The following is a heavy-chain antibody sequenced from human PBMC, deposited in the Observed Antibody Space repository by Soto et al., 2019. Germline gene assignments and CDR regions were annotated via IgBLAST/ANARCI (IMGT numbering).Heavy chain of an antibody. V-gene: IGHV3-30-3*01. CDR1: GFTFSSYA. D-gene: IGHD6-13*01. CDR2: ISYDGSNK. Sequence: QVQLVESGGGVVQPGRSLRLSCAASGFTFSSYAMHCVRQAPGKGLEWAAVISYDGSNKYYADSVKGRFTISRDNSKNTLYLQMNSLRAEDTAVYYCARGYSSSWYVWCQGTTVTLSS. CDR3: ARGYSSSWYV. J-gene: IGHJ6*02.